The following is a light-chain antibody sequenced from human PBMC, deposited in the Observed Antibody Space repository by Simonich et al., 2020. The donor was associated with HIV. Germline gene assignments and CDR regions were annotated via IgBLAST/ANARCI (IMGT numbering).Light chain of an antibody. CDR3: QQYYSTPYT. V-gene: IGKV4-1*01. Sequence: DIVMTQSPDSLAVSLGERATINCRSSQSVLYSSSDKNYLAWYQQKPGQPPKLLFSWASTRESGVPDRFSGSGSGTDFALTISSLQAEDVAVYYCQQYYSTPYTFGQGTKLEIK. CDR2: WAS. J-gene: IGKJ2*01. CDR1: QSVLYSSSDKNY.